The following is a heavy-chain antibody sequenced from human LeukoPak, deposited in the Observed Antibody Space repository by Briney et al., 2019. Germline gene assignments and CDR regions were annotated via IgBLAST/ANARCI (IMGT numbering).Heavy chain of an antibody. CDR1: GFTFSSYG. CDR2: ISYDGSNK. D-gene: IGHD5-18*01. J-gene: IGHJ4*02. CDR3: AKNAHYQGYSYGGIDY. Sequence: GGSLRLSCAASGFTFSSYGMHWVRQAPGKGLEWVAVISYDGSNKYYADSVKGRFTISRDNSKNTLYLQMNSLRAEDTAVYYCAKNAHYQGYSYGGIDYWGQGTLVTVSS. V-gene: IGHV3-30*18.